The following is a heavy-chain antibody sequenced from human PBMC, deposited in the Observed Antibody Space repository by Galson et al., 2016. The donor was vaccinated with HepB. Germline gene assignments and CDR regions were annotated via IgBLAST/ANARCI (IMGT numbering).Heavy chain of an antibody. J-gene: IGHJ3*01. Sequence: QSGAEVKKPGESLKISCKGSGYSFTSYWIGWVRQMPGKGLEWMGIIYPGDSDTTYSPSFQGQVTISADKSISTAYLQWSTLKASDTAMYYCTRSTRRYCSGGICYPIDAFDLWGQGTMVTVSS. CDR3: TRSTRRYCSGGICYPIDAFDL. D-gene: IGHD2-15*01. CDR1: GYSFTSYW. V-gene: IGHV5-51*01. CDR2: IYPGDSDT.